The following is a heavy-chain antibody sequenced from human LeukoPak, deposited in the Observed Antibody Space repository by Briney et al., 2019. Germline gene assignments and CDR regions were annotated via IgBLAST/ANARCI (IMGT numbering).Heavy chain of an antibody. J-gene: IGHJ4*02. CDR2: IKQDGSEK. D-gene: IGHD6-19*01. V-gene: IGHV3-7*03. Sequence: PGGSLRLSCAASGFTFSSYWMSWVRQAPGKGLEWVASIKQDGSEKYYVDSVKGRFTISRDNAKNSLYLQMNSLRAEDTAVYYCAAYSSGWSTKDYWGQGTLATVSS. CDR3: AAYSSGWSTKDY. CDR1: GFTFSSYW.